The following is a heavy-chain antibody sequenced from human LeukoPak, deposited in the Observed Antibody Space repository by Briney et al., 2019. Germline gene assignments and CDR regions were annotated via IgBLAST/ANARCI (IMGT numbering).Heavy chain of an antibody. CDR1: GFTFSDYY. CDR3: TRWTSTTIFDY. V-gene: IGHV3-11*03. Sequence: TGGSLRLSCAASGFTFSDYYMSWIRQAPGKGLEWVSYISSSSSYTNYADSVKGRFTISRDNAKNSLYLQMNSLTTEDTATYYCTRWTSTTIFDYWGQGTLVAVSS. J-gene: IGHJ4*02. D-gene: IGHD3/OR15-3a*01. CDR2: ISSSSSYT.